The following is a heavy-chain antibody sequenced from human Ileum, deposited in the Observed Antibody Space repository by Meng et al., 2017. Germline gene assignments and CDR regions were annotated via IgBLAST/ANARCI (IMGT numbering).Heavy chain of an antibody. Sequence: GESLKISCAASGFTFTSSWMGWVRQAPGKGLEWVANVKQDGIEKYYVDSVKGRFTISRDNAMNSLYLQISSLRAEDTAVYYCARWTNSALAYWGQGTLVTVSS. D-gene: IGHD3/OR15-3a*01. CDR3: ARWTNSALAY. CDR1: GFTFTSSW. CDR2: VKQDGIEK. V-gene: IGHV3-7*01. J-gene: IGHJ4*02.